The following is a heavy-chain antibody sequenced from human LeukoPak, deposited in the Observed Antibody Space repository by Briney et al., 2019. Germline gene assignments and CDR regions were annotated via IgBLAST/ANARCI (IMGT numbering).Heavy chain of an antibody. D-gene: IGHD3-16*01. CDR1: GGSISSYH. CDR2: IYYSGST. Sequence: SETLSLTCTVSGGSISSYHWSWIRQPPGKGLEWIGYIYYSGSTNFNPSLKSRVTISVDTSKNQFSLKLSSVTAADTAVYYCARVGGNTLFDYWGQGTLVTVSS. CDR3: ARVGGNTLFDY. J-gene: IGHJ4*02. V-gene: IGHV4-59*01.